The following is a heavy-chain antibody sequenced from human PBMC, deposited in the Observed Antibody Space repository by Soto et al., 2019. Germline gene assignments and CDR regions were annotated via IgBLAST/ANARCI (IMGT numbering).Heavy chain of an antibody. J-gene: IGHJ5*02. D-gene: IGHD2-15*01. Sequence: SETLSLTCTVSGGSISSGDFYWSWIRQPPGRGLEWIGYISYSGSTYYNTSLKSRVTISVETSKNKFSLKLNSVSAADKAVYYCARGGPAGGSYKYTWFDRWVQGTLVTVSS. CDR1: GGSISSGDFY. CDR2: ISYSGST. CDR3: ARGGPAGGSYKYTWFDR. V-gene: IGHV4-30-4*01.